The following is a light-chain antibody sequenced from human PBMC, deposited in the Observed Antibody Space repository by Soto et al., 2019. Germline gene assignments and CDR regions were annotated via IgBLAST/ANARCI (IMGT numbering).Light chain of an antibody. J-gene: IGKJ1*01. CDR2: AAS. Sequence: DIQMTQSPSSLSASVGDRVTITCRASQGIRNDLSWYQQKPGKAPKRLIYAASSLQGGAPSRFSGSGSGTEFTLTITSLQHEDFATYYCLLHKSYVWTFGQGTKVDIK. V-gene: IGKV1-17*01. CDR1: QGIRND. CDR3: LLHKSYVWT.